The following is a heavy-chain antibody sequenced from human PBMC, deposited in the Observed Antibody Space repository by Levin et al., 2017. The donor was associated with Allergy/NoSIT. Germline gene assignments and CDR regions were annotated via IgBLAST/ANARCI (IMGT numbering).Heavy chain of an antibody. D-gene: IGHD4-17*01. V-gene: IGHV3-53*01. CDR2: IDRDGST. CDR3: ARDKPYDYGEYYVDV. Sequence: GGSLRLSCAVSGFTVSSTHMTWVRQAPGQGPEWVSFIDRDGSTHYLDSVKGRFTISRDNSKNTLYLQLDSLRVEDTAVYFCARDKPYDYGEYYVDVWGRGTTVTVSS. J-gene: IGHJ6*03. CDR1: GFTVSSTH.